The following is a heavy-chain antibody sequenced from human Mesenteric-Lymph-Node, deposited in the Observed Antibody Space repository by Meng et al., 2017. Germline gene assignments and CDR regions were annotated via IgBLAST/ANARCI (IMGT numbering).Heavy chain of an antibody. V-gene: IGHV3-23*01. CDR3: AREGSSWPLKYYFDY. CDR2: ISDSGGTT. D-gene: IGHD6-13*01. CDR1: GFTLSTYA. Sequence: GGSLRLSCAASGFTLSTYAMSWVRQAPGKGLEWVSAISDSGGTTYYADSVKGRFTISRDNSKNTLYLQMNSLRAEDTAVYYCAREGSSWPLKYYFDYWGQGTLVTVSS. J-gene: IGHJ4*02.